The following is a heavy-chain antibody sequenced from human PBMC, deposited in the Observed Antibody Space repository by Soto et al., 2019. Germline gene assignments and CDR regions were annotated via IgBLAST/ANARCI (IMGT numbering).Heavy chain of an antibody. CDR2: IYYSGNT. CDR1: GDSISTADYY. D-gene: IGHD6-6*01. J-gene: IGHJ4*02. CDR3: ARGIYSTSSFFDS. Sequence: QVQLQESGPGLVKPSQTLSLTCTVSGDSISTADYYWNWIRQPPGQGLEWIGYIYYSGNTYYIPSLKSRVTISVDTSKNQISLKLNSVTAADTAVYYCARGIYSTSSFFDSWGQGTLVTVSS. V-gene: IGHV4-30-4*01.